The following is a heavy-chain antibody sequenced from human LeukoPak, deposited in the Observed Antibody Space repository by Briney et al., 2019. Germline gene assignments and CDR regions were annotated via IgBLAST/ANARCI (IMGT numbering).Heavy chain of an antibody. D-gene: IGHD3-10*01. J-gene: IGHJ4*02. CDR2: INPNSGGT. CDR3: ARVRITMVRGVFDY. CDR1: GYTFTGYY. Sequence: ASVKVSCKASGYTFTGYYMHWVRQAPGQGLEWMGWINPNSGGTNYAQKFQGRVTMTRDTSISTAYMELSRLRSDGTAVYYCARVRITMVRGVFDYWGQGTLVTVSS. V-gene: IGHV1-2*02.